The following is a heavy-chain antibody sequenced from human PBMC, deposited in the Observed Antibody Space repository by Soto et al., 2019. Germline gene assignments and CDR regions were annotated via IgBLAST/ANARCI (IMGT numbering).Heavy chain of an antibody. CDR3: ARAPALYSGTYSFDY. CDR1: GFTFNNFG. V-gene: IGHV3-33*01. Sequence: QVQLVESGGGVVQPGRSLRLSCAASGFTFNNFGIHWVRQAPGKGLEWVAVIWYDGSNKFYADSVKGRFTISRDNSKNTLYLQMNRLRADDTAVYYCARAPALYSGTYSFDYWGQGTLVTVSS. CDR2: IWYDGSNK. D-gene: IGHD1-26*01. J-gene: IGHJ4*02.